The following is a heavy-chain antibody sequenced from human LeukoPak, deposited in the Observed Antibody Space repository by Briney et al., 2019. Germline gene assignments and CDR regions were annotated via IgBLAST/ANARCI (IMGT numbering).Heavy chain of an antibody. D-gene: IGHD4-11*01. CDR1: GYTFTSYG. CDR3: ARDRTTVTAYDY. CDR2: ISAYNGNT. Sequence: ASVKVSCKASGYTFTSYGISWVRQAPGQGLEWMGWISAYNGNTNYAQKLQGRVTMTTDTSTSTAYMELRSLRSDGTAVYYCARDRTTVTAYDYWGQGTLVTVSS. J-gene: IGHJ4*02. V-gene: IGHV1-18*01.